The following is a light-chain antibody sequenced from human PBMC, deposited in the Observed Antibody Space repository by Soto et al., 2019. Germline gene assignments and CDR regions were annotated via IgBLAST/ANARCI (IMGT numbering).Light chain of an antibody. CDR1: QGISSY. CDR2: AAS. J-gene: IGKJ1*01. Sequence: AIRMTQSPSSFSASTGDRVTITCRASQGISSYLAWYQQKPGKASKLLIYAASTLQSGVPSRFSGSGSGTYFTLTISCLQSEDFATYYCQQYYSYPRTFGQGTKVEIK. CDR3: QQYYSYPRT. V-gene: IGKV1-8*01.